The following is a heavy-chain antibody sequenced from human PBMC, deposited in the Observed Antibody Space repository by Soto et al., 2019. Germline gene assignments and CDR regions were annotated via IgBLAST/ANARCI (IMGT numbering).Heavy chain of an antibody. CDR3: ARVGPIRKKFDY. J-gene: IGHJ4*02. V-gene: IGHV4-30-4*01. D-gene: IGHD3-3*01. Sequence: PSETLSLTCTVSGGSISSGDYYWSWIRQPPGKGLEWIGYIYYSGSTYYNPSLKSRVTISVDTSKNQFSLKLSSVTAADTAVYYCARVGPIRKKFDYWGQGTLVTVS. CDR2: IYYSGST. CDR1: GGSISSGDYY.